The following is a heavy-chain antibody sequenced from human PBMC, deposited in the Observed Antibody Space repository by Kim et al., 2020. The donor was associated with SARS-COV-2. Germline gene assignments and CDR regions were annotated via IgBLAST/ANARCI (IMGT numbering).Heavy chain of an antibody. CDR3: ARPSGLNSGRSSAGFDY. Sequence: SVTVSCKASGDTFNNFAINWVRQAPGQGLEWMGWVFPVFILAVSAQKFQGRVTISADTSTDKAYLELSGLRFDDTAVHSCARPSGLNSGRSSAGFDYW. J-gene: IGHJ4*01. D-gene: IGHD1-26*01. CDR1: GDTFNNFA. V-gene: IGHV1-69*10. CDR2: VFPVFILA.